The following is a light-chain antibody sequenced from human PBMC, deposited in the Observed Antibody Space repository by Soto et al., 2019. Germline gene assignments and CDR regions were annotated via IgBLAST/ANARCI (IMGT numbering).Light chain of an antibody. CDR1: SSDVGGYNY. CDR3: CSLAGRLLV. V-gene: IGLV2-11*01. J-gene: IGLJ2*01. Sequence: QSVLTQPRSVSGSPGQSVTISCTGTSSDVGGYNYVSWYQQVPGKAPKLVIFEVIKRPSGVPERFSGPKSGNTASLTISGLQTDDEADYYCCSLAGRLLVFGGGTKLTVL. CDR2: EVI.